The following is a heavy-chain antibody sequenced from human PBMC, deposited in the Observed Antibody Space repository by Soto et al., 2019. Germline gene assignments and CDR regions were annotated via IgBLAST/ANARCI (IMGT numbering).Heavy chain of an antibody. D-gene: IGHD5-12*01. J-gene: IGHJ4*02. Sequence: GGSLRLSCAASGFTFSSYAMSWVRQAPGKGLEWVSAISGSGGSTYYADSVKGRITISRDNSKNTLYLQMNSLRAEDTAAYYCASPRGSGYDFGGMYSGTYYFDYWGQGTLVTVSS. V-gene: IGHV3-23*01. CDR3: ASPRGSGYDFGGMYSGTYYFDY. CDR2: ISGSGGST. CDR1: GFTFSSYA.